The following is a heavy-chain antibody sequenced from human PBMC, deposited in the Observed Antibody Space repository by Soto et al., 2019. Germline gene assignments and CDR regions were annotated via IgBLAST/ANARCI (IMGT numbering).Heavy chain of an antibody. V-gene: IGHV4-39*01. CDR2: IYYSGST. CDR1: DGSISSSFHY. D-gene: IGHD6-19*01. Sequence: SETLSLTCTVSDGSISSSFHYWGWIRQPPGKGLEWIGSIYYSGSTLYNPSLMSRVSISVDTSRSQFSLRLSSVTAADTAVYHCARQSSSSLALDIWGQGTKVTVSS. J-gene: IGHJ3*02. CDR3: ARQSSSSLALDI.